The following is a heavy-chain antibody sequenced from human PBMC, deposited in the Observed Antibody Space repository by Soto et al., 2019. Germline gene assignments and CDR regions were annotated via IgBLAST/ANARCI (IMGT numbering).Heavy chain of an antibody. CDR2: IMPIFGRA. J-gene: IGHJ6*02. CDR3: ASWLHESGIGGNYYYGMDV. D-gene: IGHD6-13*01. Sequence: QVQLVQSGAEVKKPGSSVKVSCKASGGTFSNYAFSWVRQAPGQGLEWLGGIMPIFGRADYAQKFRGRVTITADESTSTAHMELRSLRSEDTAVYYCASWLHESGIGGNYYYGMDVWGQGTTVTVSS. CDR1: GGTFSNYA. V-gene: IGHV1-69*12.